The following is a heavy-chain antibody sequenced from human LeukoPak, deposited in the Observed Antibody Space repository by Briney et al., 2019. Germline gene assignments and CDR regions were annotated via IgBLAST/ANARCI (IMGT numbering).Heavy chain of an antibody. CDR3: PKRFIGWLTIDS. CDR1: GFTFSNYA. V-gene: IGHV3-23*01. Sequence: QPGGSLKLSCAASGFTFSNYAISWVRQAPGKGLEWVSSIDAGGDRTYYADSVKGRFIISRDNSKNTLYLQMNSLRAEDTAVSYCPKRFIGWLTIDSWGQGTLVTVSS. D-gene: IGHD3-9*01. CDR2: IDAGGDRT. J-gene: IGHJ4*02.